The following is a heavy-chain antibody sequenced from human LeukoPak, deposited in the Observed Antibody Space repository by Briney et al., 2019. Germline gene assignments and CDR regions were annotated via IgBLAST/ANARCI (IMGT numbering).Heavy chain of an antibody. J-gene: IGHJ6*02. D-gene: IGHD2-15*01. CDR2: ISWNSGSI. CDR3: AKDMIGGDYYYGMDV. CDR1: GFTFDDYA. V-gene: IGHV3-9*01. Sequence: GGSLRLSCAASGFTFDDYAMHWVRQAPGKGLEWVSGISWNSGSIGYADSVKGRFTTSRDNAKNSLYLQMNSLRAEDTALYYCAKDMIGGDYYYGMDVWGQGTTVTVSS.